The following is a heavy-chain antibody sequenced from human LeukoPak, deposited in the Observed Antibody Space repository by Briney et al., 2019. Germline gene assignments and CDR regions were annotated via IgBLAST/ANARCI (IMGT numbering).Heavy chain of an antibody. D-gene: IGHD2-15*01. CDR3: ARDYCSGGSCYPRFDY. V-gene: IGHV3-7*01. CDR2: IKQDGSEK. Sequence: GGSLRLSCAASGFTFSSYWMSWVRQAPGKGLEWVANIKQDGSEKYYVDSVKGRFTISRDNAKNSLYLQMNSLGAEDTAVYYCARDYCSGGSCYPRFDYWGQGTLVTVSS. J-gene: IGHJ4*02. CDR1: GFTFSSYW.